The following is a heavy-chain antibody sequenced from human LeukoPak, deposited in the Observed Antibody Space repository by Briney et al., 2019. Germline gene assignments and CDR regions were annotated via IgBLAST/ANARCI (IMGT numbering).Heavy chain of an antibody. Sequence: SETLSLTCAVYGGSFSGYYWSWIRQPPGKGLEWIGEINHSGSTNYNPSLKSRVTISVDTSKNQFSLKLSSVTAADTAVYYCGRVIYYDRGVYWEVVFNIGAKG. D-gene: IGHD3-22*01. CDR1: GGSFSGYY. J-gene: IGHJ6*03. CDR2: INHSGST. V-gene: IGHV4-34*01. CDR3: GRVIYYDRGVYWEVVFNI.